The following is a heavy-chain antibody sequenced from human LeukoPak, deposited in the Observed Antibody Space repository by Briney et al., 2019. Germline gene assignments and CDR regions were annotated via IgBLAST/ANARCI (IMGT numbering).Heavy chain of an antibody. CDR1: GFTFSSYA. Sequence: GGSLRLSCAASGFTFSSYAMSWVRQAPGKGLEWVSGISDSGGNTYYAASVKGRFTISRDNSKTTLYLQMNSLRGEDTAVYYCAKYLPGGAVSGAFDYWGQGTLVTVSS. J-gene: IGHJ4*02. V-gene: IGHV3-23*01. CDR2: ISDSGGNT. CDR3: AKYLPGGAVSGAFDY. D-gene: IGHD6-19*01.